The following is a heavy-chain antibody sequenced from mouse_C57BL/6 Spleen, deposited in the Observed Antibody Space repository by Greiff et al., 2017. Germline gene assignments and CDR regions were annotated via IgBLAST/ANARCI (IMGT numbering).Heavy chain of an antibody. Sequence: VQLQQSGPELVKPGASVKISCKASGYSFTGYYMNWVKQSPERSLEWIGEINPSTGGTTYNQKFKAKATLTVDKSSSTAYMQLKSLTSEDSAVYYGARPPYYYGSSSPYFDVWGTGTTVTVSS. J-gene: IGHJ1*03. CDR2: INPSTGGT. V-gene: IGHV1-42*01. CDR3: ARPPYYYGSSSPYFDV. CDR1: GYSFTGYY. D-gene: IGHD1-1*01.